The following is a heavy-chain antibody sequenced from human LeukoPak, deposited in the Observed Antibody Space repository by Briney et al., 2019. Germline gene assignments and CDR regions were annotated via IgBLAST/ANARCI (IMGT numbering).Heavy chain of an antibody. J-gene: IGHJ4*02. CDR2: INPSGAST. CDR3: ARGIAVAADFDY. CDR1: GYTFTSYY. D-gene: IGHD6-19*01. V-gene: IGHV1-46*01. Sequence: ASVKVSCKASGYTFTSYYMHWVRQAPGQGLEWMGIINPSGASTSYAQKFQGRVTMTRDTSTSTVYMELSSLRSDDTAVYYCARGIAVAADFDYWGQGTLVTVSS.